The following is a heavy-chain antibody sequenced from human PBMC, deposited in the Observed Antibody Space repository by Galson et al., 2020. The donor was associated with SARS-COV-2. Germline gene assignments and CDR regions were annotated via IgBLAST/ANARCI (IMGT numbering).Heavy chain of an antibody. CDR1: GFTFSSYG. J-gene: IGHJ3*02. D-gene: IGHD1-26*01. CDR3: RGELLDAFDI. Sequence: TGGSLRLSCAASGFTFSSYGMHWVRQAPGKGLEWVAVISYDGSNKYYADSVKGRFTISRDNSKNTLYLQMNSLRAEDTAVHYCRGELLDAFDIWGQGTMVTVSS. CDR2: ISYDGSNK. V-gene: IGHV3-30*03.